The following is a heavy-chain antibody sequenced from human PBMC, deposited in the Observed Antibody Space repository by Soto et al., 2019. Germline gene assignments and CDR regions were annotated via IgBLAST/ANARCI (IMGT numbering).Heavy chain of an antibody. J-gene: IGHJ4*02. Sequence: SETLSLTCAVSGGSIISSNWWSWVRQPPGKGLEWIGYIYHSGSTNYNPSLKSRVTISVDKSKNQFSLKLSSVTAADTAVYYCARARGARYFDYWGQGTLVTVSS. CDR1: GGSIISSNW. D-gene: IGHD2-15*01. CDR2: IYHSGST. V-gene: IGHV4-4*02. CDR3: ARARGARYFDY.